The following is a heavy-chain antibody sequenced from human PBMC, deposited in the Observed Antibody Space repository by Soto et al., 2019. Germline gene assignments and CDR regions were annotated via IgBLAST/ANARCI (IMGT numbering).Heavy chain of an antibody. CDR1: GFTFNNFA. D-gene: IGHD1-20*01. CDR2: ISGGGDAT. J-gene: IGHJ4*02. V-gene: IGHV3-23*01. Sequence: PGGSLRLSCAATGFTFNNFAMNWVRQGPGKGLEWVSGISGGGDATRYADSVKGRFTISRDASENILYLQMNSLRVDDKALYYCTRETVAGITGLDYWGPGTLVTVSS. CDR3: TRETVAGITGLDY.